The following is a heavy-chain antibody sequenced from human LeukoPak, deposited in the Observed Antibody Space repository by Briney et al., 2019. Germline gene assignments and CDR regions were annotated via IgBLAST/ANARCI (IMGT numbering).Heavy chain of an antibody. Sequence: GGSLRLSCAASGFSGFTFSSYAMSWVRQAPGKGLEWVSDISGSGGSTYYADSVEGRFTISRDNSKNTLYVQMSSLRAEDTAVYYCAMSKSGSYSFDYWGQGTLVTVSS. CDR3: AMSKSGSYSFDY. CDR1: GFSGFTFSSYA. D-gene: IGHD1-26*01. J-gene: IGHJ4*02. V-gene: IGHV3-23*01. CDR2: ISGSGGST.